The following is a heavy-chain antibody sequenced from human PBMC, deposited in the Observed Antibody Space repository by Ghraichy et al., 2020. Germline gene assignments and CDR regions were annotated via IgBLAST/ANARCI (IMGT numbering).Heavy chain of an antibody. V-gene: IGHV4-34*01. CDR3: ARGYYDFCSGYSGFDS. D-gene: IGHD3-3*01. Sequence: SETLSLTCAVYGGSFSGYYWSWIRQPPGKGLEWIGEINHSGSTNYNPSLKSRVTISVDTSKNQFSLKLSSVTAADTAVYYCARGYYDFCSGYSGFDSWRQRTLVADSS. CDR1: GGSFSGYY. CDR2: INHSGST. J-gene: IGHJ5*01.